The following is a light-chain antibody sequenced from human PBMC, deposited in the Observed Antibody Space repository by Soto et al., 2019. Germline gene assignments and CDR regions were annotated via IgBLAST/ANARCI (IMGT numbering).Light chain of an antibody. V-gene: IGKV3-20*01. CDR3: QQYGSSPIT. CDR1: QSVSSSY. CDR2: GAS. Sequence: EIVMTQSPGTLSLSPGERATLSCRASQSVSSSYVTWYQQKPGQAPRLLIYGASSRDTGIPERVSGRGAGTDVTLTISRLEPEDCAVYYCQQYGSSPITFGQGTRLEI. J-gene: IGKJ5*01.